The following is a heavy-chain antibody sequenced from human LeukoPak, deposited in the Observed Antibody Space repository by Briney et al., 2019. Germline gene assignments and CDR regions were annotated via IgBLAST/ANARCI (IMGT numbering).Heavy chain of an antibody. CDR3: ARALVQPSGAFDI. CDR1: GGAFNSYA. J-gene: IGHJ3*02. V-gene: IGHV1-69*05. CDR2: IIPIFGTT. Sequence: SVKVSCKASGGAFNSYAISWVRQAPGQGLEWMGGIIPIFGTTNYAQKFQGRVTITTDGSSSTAYMEMSSLRSDDTAVYYCARALVQPSGAFDIWGQGAMVTVSS. D-gene: IGHD1-26*01.